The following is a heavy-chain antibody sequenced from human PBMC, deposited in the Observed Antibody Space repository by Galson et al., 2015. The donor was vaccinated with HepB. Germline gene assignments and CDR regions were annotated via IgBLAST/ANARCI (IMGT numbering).Heavy chain of an antibody. V-gene: IGHV1-18*04. CDR1: GYTFTSYG. CDR3: ARSYYYDSSGYSAY. Sequence: SVKVSCKASGYTFTSYGISWVRQAPGQGLEWMGWISAYNGNTNYAQKLQGRVTMTTDTSTSTAYMELRSLRSDDTAVYYCARSYYYDSSGYSAYWGQGTLVTVSS. D-gene: IGHD3-22*01. J-gene: IGHJ4*02. CDR2: ISAYNGNT.